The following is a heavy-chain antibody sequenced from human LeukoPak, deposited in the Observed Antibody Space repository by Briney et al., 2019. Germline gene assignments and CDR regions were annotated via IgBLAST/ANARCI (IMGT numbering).Heavy chain of an antibody. CDR2: IKQDGSEK. CDR3: AKDIMWGIAAAGT. CDR1: GFTFSSYW. J-gene: IGHJ5*02. Sequence: HPGGSLRLSCAASGFTFSSYWMSWVRQAPGKGLEWVANIKQDGSEKYYVDSVKGRFTISRDNAKNSLYLQMNSLRAEDTAVYYCAKDIMWGIAAAGTWGQGTLVTVSS. D-gene: IGHD6-13*01. V-gene: IGHV3-7*01.